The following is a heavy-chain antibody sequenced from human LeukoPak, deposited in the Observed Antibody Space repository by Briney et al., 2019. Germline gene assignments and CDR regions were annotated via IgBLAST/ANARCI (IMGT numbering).Heavy chain of an antibody. CDR2: ISSSSSYI. CDR1: GFTFSSYS. CDR3: AREEGGSSGYFPSGAFDI. V-gene: IGHV3-21*01. D-gene: IGHD3-22*01. Sequence: GGSLRLSCAASGFTFSSYSMNWVRQAPGKGLEWVSSISSSSSYIYYADSVKGRFTISRDNAKNSLYLQMNSLRAEDTAVYYCAREEGGSSGYFPSGAFDIWGQGTMVTVPS. J-gene: IGHJ3*02.